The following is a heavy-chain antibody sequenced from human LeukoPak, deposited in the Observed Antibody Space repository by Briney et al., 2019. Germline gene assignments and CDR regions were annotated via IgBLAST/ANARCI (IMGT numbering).Heavy chain of an antibody. J-gene: IGHJ4*02. V-gene: IGHV4-34*01. Sequence: SETLSLTCAVYGGSFSGYYWSWIRQPPGKGLEWIGEINHSGSTYYNPSLKSRVTISVDTSKNQFSLKLSSVTAADTAVYYCARRGTYYYDSSGYYYGYDYWGQGTLVTVSS. D-gene: IGHD3-22*01. CDR3: ARRGTYYYDSSGYYYGYDY. CDR2: INHSGST. CDR1: GGSFSGYY.